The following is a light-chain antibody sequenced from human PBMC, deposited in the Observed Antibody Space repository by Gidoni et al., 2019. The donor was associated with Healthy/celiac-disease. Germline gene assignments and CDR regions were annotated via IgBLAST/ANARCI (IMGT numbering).Light chain of an antibody. CDR1: QSVSSSY. CDR3: QQYGSSPSVS. J-gene: IGKJ2*03. CDR2: GAS. V-gene: IGKV3-20*01. Sequence: EIVLTQSPGTLFLSPGERATLSCRASQSVSSSYLAWYQHKPGQAPMLLIYGASRRSTGIPDRFSGSGSGTDFTLTISRLEPEDFAVYYCQQYGSSPSVSFGQGTKLEIK.